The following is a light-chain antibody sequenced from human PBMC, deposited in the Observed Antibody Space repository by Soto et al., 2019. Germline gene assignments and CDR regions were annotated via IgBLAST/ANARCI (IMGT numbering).Light chain of an antibody. J-gene: IGLJ3*02. CDR1: SGHNSYA. CDR2: LNSDGSH. V-gene: IGLV4-69*01. CDR3: QTWSTDIRV. Sequence: QLVLTQPPSASASLGASVKRTCTLSSGHNSYAIAWHQQQPEKGPRYLMKLNSDGSHSKGDGIPDRFSGSSSGAERYLTISSLQSEDEADYYCQTWSTDIRVFGGGTKLTVL.